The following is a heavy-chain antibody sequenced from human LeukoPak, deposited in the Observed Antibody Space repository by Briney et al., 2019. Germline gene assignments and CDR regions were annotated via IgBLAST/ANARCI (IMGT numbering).Heavy chain of an antibody. Sequence: SETLSLTCTVSGGSMSNYYWSWIRQPPGKGLEWIGFIYYSGSTNYNPSLKSRVTISVDTSKNKFSLKLRSVTAADTAVYYCARVCGGDCYPLGFDPWGQGALVTVSS. J-gene: IGHJ5*02. CDR1: GGSMSNYY. CDR3: ARVCGGDCYPLGFDP. D-gene: IGHD2-21*02. CDR2: IYYSGST. V-gene: IGHV4-59*01.